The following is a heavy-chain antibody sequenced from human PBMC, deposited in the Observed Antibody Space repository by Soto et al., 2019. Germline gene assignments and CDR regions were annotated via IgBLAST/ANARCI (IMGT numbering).Heavy chain of an antibody. V-gene: IGHV4-31*03. CDR1: GGSISSGGYY. Sequence: TLSLTCTVSGGSISSGGYYWSWIRQHPGKGLEWIGYIYYSGSTYYNPSLKSRVTISVDTSKNQFSLKLSSVTAADTAVYYCARAGRYYDYVWGSYRYNYFDYWGQGTLVTVSS. D-gene: IGHD3-16*02. CDR2: IYYSGST. J-gene: IGHJ4*02. CDR3: ARAGRYYDYVWGSYRYNYFDY.